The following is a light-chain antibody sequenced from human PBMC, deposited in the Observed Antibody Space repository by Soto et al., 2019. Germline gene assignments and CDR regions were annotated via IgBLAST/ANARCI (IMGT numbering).Light chain of an antibody. V-gene: IGKV1-33*01. CDR3: QQYDNLPLT. J-gene: IGKJ4*01. Sequence: DIQMTQSPSSLSASVGDRVTITCQASQDISNYLHWYQQKPGKAPKLLIYDASNLETGVPSRFSGSGSGTDFTFTISSLKHEDIATYYCQQYDNLPLTFGGGTTGDIK. CDR2: DAS. CDR1: QDISNY.